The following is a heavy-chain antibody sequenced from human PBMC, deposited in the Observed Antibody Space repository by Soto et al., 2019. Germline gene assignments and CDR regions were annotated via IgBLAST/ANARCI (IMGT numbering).Heavy chain of an antibody. CDR1: GFSFSDYA. V-gene: IGHV3-33*06. CDR2: VWSNGNSK. Sequence: VGSLRLSCAASGFSFSDYAMHWIRQAPGKGLEWVAVVWSNGNSKYYSDSVKGRFTVSRDSPKNTLYLHMNNLNAEDTALYFCAKDRDGTGYNFDYWGQGTLVTVSS. D-gene: IGHD5-18*01. J-gene: IGHJ4*02. CDR3: AKDRDGTGYNFDY.